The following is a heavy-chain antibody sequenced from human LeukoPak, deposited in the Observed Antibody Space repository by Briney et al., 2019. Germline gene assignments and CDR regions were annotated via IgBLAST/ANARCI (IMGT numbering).Heavy chain of an antibody. Sequence: SETLSLTCAVYGGSFSGYYWSWIRQPPGKGLEWIGEINHSGSTNYNPSLKSRVTISVDTSKNQFSLKLSSVTAADTAVYYCARARTGYSSSWYMSWFDPWGQGTLVTVPS. V-gene: IGHV4-34*01. CDR3: ARARTGYSSSWYMSWFDP. CDR1: GGSFSGYY. CDR2: INHSGST. D-gene: IGHD6-13*01. J-gene: IGHJ5*02.